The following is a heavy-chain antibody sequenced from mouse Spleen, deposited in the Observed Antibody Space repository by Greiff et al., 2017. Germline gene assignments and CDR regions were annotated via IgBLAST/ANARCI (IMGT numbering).Heavy chain of an antibody. D-gene: IGHD4-1*01. CDR3: ARLGPLDY. J-gene: IGHJ2*01. V-gene: IGHV5-9-3*01. CDR1: GFTFSTYA. CDR2: ISSGGSYT. Sequence: EVQRVESGGGLVKPGGSLKLSCAASGFTFSTYAMSWVRQTPEKRLEWVATISSGGSYTYYPDSVKGRFTISRDNAKNTLYLQMSSLRSEDTAMYYCARLGPLDYWGQGTTLTVSS.